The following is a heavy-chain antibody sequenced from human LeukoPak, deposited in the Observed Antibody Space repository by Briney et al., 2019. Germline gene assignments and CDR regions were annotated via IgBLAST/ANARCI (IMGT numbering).Heavy chain of an antibody. CDR1: GYTFTGYY. CDR3: ARDSSVAAAGGIFDY. V-gene: IGHV1-2*02. D-gene: IGHD6-13*01. J-gene: IGHJ4*02. CDR2: INPNSGGT. Sequence: ASVKVSCKASGYTFTGYYMHWVRQAPGQGLEWMGWINPNSGGTNYAQKFQCRVTMTRDTSISTAYMELSRLRSDDTAVHYCARDSSVAAAGGIFDYWGQGTLVTVSS.